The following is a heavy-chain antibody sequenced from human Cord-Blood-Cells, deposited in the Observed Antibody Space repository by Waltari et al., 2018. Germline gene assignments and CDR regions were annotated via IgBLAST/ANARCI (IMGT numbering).Heavy chain of an antibody. CDR3: AQQSPQDYGGNSGGGYYYGIDV. Sequence: AEVKKPGESLKISCKGSGYSFTSYWIGWVRQMPGKGLEWMGIIYPGDSDTSYSPSFQGQVTISADKSISTAYLQWSSLKASDTAMYYCAQQSPQDYGGNSGGGYYYGIDVWGQGTTVTVSS. V-gene: IGHV5-51*01. CDR2: IYPGDSDT. J-gene: IGHJ6*02. D-gene: IGHD4-17*01. CDR1: GYSFTSYW.